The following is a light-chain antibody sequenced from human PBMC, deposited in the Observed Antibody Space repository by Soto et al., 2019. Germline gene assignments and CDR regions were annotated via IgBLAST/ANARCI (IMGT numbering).Light chain of an antibody. V-gene: IGKV3-20*01. J-gene: IGKJ3*01. CDR3: QHYDTSSLFP. CDR2: AAS. Sequence: IVLTQSPGTLSLSPGDRATLSCRASRSVAGSYLAWYQQKPGQAPRLLIYAASSRATGIPDRFSGSESGTDFTLTISRLEPEDFAVYYCQHYDTSSLFPFGPGTKVDIK. CDR1: RSVAGSY.